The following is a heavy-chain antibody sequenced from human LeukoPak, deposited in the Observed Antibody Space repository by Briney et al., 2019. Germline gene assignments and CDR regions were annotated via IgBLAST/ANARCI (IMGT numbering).Heavy chain of an antibody. CDR1: GYTFTSYG. CDR3: ARVIRFADILTGYPHFDY. V-gene: IGHV1-18*01. J-gene: IGHJ4*02. D-gene: IGHD3-9*01. CDR2: ISGYNGNT. Sequence: ASVKVSCKASGYTFTSYGISWVRQAPGQGLEWIGWISGYNGNTNYAQKLQGRVTMTTDTSTSTAYMELRSLRSDDTAVYYCARVIRFADILTGYPHFDYWGQGTLVTVSS.